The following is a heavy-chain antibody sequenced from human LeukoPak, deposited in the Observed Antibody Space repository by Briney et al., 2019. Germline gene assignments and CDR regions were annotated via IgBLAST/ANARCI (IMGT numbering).Heavy chain of an antibody. Sequence: GRSLRLSCAASGFTFSGFVISWVRQAPGKGPQWVADISGSGGSTYYADSVKGRFSVSRDNSKNMVYLELNSLRAEDTAVYYCAKNHEHGRYAGFDFWAEGALVAVSS. V-gene: IGHV3-23*01. CDR1: GFTFSGFV. D-gene: IGHD2-2*01. CDR3: AKNHEHGRYAGFDF. CDR2: ISGSGGST. J-gene: IGHJ3*01.